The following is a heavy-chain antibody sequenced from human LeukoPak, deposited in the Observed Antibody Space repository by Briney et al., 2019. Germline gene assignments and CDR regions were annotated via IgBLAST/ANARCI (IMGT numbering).Heavy chain of an antibody. Sequence: ASVKVSCKASGYRFTDYYMQWVRQAPGQGLEWVGWISPKSGRTKSSQKFQGRVTVTWDTSISTAYMELSRLRSDDTAIYYCARERDSSGYSPLDPWGQGTRITVFS. D-gene: IGHD3-22*01. J-gene: IGHJ5*02. V-gene: IGHV1-2*02. CDR1: GYRFTDYY. CDR2: ISPKSGRT. CDR3: ARERDSSGYSPLDP.